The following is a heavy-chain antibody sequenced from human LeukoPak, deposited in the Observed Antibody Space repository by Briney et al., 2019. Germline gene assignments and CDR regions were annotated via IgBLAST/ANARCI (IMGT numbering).Heavy chain of an antibody. Sequence: PSETLSLTCTVSGYSLSSGYYWGWIRQPPGKGLEWIGSIYHSGTTYYNPSLKSRVTISVDTSKNQFSLKLSSVTAADTAVYYCARVKGRLSWFDPWGQGTLFTVSS. V-gene: IGHV4-38-2*02. CDR1: GYSLSSGYY. CDR2: IYHSGTT. CDR3: ARVKGRLSWFDP. J-gene: IGHJ5*02.